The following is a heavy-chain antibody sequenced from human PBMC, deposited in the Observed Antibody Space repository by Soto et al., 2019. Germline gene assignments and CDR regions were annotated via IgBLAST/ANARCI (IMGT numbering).Heavy chain of an antibody. V-gene: IGHV4-34*01. D-gene: IGHD3-3*01. CDR1: GGSFSGYY. CDR3: ARGRLRLSQGLERFDP. CDR2: INHSGST. Sequence: QVQLQQWGAGLLKPSETLSLTCAVYGGSFSGYYWSWIRQPPGKGLEWIGEINHSGSTNYNPSLKSRVTISVDTSKNQFSLKLSSVTAADTAVYYCARGRLRLSQGLERFDPWGQGTLVTVSS. J-gene: IGHJ5*02.